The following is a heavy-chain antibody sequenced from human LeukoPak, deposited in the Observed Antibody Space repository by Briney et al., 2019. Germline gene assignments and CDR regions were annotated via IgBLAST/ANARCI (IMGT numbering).Heavy chain of an antibody. J-gene: IGHJ4*02. CDR3: ARDRAAGKYYFDH. Sequence: PGGSLRLSCAASGFTFSSYAMHWVRQAPGKGLEWVAVISYDGSNKYYADSVKGRFTISRDNSKNTLYLQMNSLRAEDTAVYYCARDRAAGKYYFDHWGQGTLVTVSS. CDR2: ISYDGSNK. D-gene: IGHD6-13*01. V-gene: IGHV3-30*14. CDR1: GFTFSSYA.